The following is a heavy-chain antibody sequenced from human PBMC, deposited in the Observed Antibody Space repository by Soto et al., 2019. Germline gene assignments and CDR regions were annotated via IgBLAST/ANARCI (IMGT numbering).Heavy chain of an antibody. J-gene: IGHJ4*02. CDR3: ARVDTAMVFDY. D-gene: IGHD5-18*01. V-gene: IGHV4-59*01. Sequence: SETLSLTGTVSGGSISSYYWSWIRQPPGKGLEWIGYIYYSGSTNYNPSLKSRVTISVDTSKNQFSLKLSSVTAADTAVYYCARVDTAMVFDYWVQGTLVTVS. CDR1: GGSISSYY. CDR2: IYYSGST.